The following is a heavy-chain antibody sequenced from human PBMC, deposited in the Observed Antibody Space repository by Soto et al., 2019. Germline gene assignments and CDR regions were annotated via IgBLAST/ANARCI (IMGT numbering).Heavy chain of an antibody. D-gene: IGHD4-17*01. CDR3: TRDMDYGDRAFGDY. CDR1: GFTFTTFA. J-gene: IGHJ4*02. V-gene: IGHV3-30-3*01. Sequence: GGSLRLSCAASGFTFTTFALYWVRQAPGKGLEWVAVISYDGSKKYYADSVKGRFTISRDNSKNTLYPQMNGLRTEDSAVYYCTRDMDYGDRAFGDYWGQGTLVTVSS. CDR2: ISYDGSKK.